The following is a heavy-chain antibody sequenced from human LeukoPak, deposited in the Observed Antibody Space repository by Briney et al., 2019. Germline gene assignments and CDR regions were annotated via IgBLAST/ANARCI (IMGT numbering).Heavy chain of an antibody. J-gene: IGHJ4*02. D-gene: IGHD1-1*01. CDR1: GFTVSGNS. CDR3: ASRSGRDY. Sequence: GGSLRLSCAASGFTVSGNSMRWVRQAPGKGLVWVSVIYSGGSTYYADSVKGRFTISRDNSKNTVYLQMNSLRGEDTAVYYCASRSGRDYWGQGTLVTVSS. CDR2: IYSGGST. V-gene: IGHV3-66*01.